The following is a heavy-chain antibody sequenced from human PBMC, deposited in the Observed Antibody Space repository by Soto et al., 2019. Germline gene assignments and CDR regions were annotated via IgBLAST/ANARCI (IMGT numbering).Heavy chain of an antibody. V-gene: IGHV1-18*04. D-gene: IGHD1-1*01. Sequence: GASVKVSCKASGYSFTSVGISWVRQAPGQGLEWMGWVSAYNGSTHYAPKLQGRVTMTTDRSTTTAYLELRSLTSDDTAVYYCARAGGTQLFDYWGRGTLVTVSS. CDR1: GYSFTSVG. J-gene: IGHJ4*02. CDR2: VSAYNGST. CDR3: ARAGGTQLFDY.